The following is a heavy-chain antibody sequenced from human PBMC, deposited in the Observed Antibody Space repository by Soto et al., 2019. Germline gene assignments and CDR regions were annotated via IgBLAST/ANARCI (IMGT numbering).Heavy chain of an antibody. V-gene: IGHV1-24*01. Sequence: ASVKVSCKVSGYTLTELSMHWVRQAPGKGLEWMGGFDPEDGETIYAQKFQGRVTMTEDTSTDTAYMELSSLRSEDTAVYYCATVKVHCSGGSCYWHFFDYWGQGTLVTVAS. CDR3: ATVKVHCSGGSCYWHFFDY. CDR1: GYTLTELS. J-gene: IGHJ4*02. D-gene: IGHD2-15*01. CDR2: FDPEDGET.